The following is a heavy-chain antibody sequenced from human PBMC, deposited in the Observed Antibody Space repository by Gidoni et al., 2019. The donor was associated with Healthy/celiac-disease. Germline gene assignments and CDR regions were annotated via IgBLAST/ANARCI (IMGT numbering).Heavy chain of an antibody. CDR3: ARGEWVGATWRASDY. CDR1: GSTFTSYD. CDR2: MNPNSGNT. J-gene: IGHJ4*02. D-gene: IGHD1-26*01. Sequence: HVQLVQSGAEVKKPGASVKVSCKASGSTFTSYDINWVRHATGQGLEWMGWMNPNSGNTGYAQKVQGRVTMTRNTSRSTAYMELSSLRAEDTAVYYCARGEWVGATWRASDYWGQGTLVTVSS. V-gene: IGHV1-8*01.